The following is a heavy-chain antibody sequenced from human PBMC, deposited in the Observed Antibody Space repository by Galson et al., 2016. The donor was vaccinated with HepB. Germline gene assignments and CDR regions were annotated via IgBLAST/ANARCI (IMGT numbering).Heavy chain of an antibody. CDR2: IDGSGNT. CDR3: ARNVLRFFDWSKHFDY. V-gene: IGHV4-39*01. D-gene: IGHD3-9*01. J-gene: IGHJ4*02. CDR1: GDSITSNSFS. Sequence: SETLSLTCTVTGDSITSNSFSWGWIRQSPGKGLEWIGNIDGSGNTYYNPSLKTRVTISVDTSKTQFSLRLTSVTAADTAVCYCARNVLRFFDWSKHFDYWGQGTRVTVSP.